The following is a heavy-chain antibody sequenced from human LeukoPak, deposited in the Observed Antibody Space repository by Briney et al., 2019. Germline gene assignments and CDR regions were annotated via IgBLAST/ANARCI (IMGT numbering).Heavy chain of an antibody. CDR1: AFTFGNYD. Sequence: GGSLRLSCAASAFTFGNYDMHWVRQAPGKGLEWVAFIRYDGGGDKYYGDSVKGRFTISRDNSKNTLYLQTNSLRAEDTAVYYCAKDLDYGGNLVFDYWGQGTLVTVSS. CDR3: AKDLDYGGNLVFDY. J-gene: IGHJ4*02. D-gene: IGHD4-23*01. CDR2: IRYDGGGDK. V-gene: IGHV3-30*02.